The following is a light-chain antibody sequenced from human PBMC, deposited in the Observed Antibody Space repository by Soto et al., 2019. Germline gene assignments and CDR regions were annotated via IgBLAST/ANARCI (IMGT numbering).Light chain of an antibody. CDR3: QQYGSSGT. CDR2: GAS. Sequence: TQSPSTLSASVGDIVTITCRASQAISNYLAWYQQKPGQAPRLLIYGASNRATGIPDRFSGSGSGTDFTLTISRLEPEDFAVYYCQQYGSSGTFGQGTKVDI. V-gene: IGKV3-20*01. CDR1: QAISNY. J-gene: IGKJ1*01.